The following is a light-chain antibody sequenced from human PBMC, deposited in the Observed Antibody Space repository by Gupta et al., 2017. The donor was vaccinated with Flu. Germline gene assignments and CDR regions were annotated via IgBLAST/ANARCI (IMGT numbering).Light chain of an antibody. Sequence: QTVVTQETSFSVSPGGTVTLTCGLSSGSVSTSYYPSWYQQTPGQAPRTLIYSTNTRSSGVPHRFSGSILGNKAALTITGAQADDESDYYCVLYMGSGIWLFGGGTKLTVL. CDR2: STN. V-gene: IGLV8-61*01. CDR3: VLYMGSGIWL. J-gene: IGLJ3*02. CDR1: SGSVSTSYY.